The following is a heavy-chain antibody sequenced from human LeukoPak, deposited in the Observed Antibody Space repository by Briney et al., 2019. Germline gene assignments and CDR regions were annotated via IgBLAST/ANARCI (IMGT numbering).Heavy chain of an antibody. V-gene: IGHV3-48*04. CDR2: ITSSRSKT. CDR3: AREGPVAGSSFGFDV. Sequence: GGSLRLSCAASGFTFSSYWMHWVRQAPGKGLEWISYITSSRSKTSYADSVKGRFSISRDNAKNSLYLQMSSLRAEDTAVYYCAREGPVAGSSFGFDVWGQGAMVTVSS. J-gene: IGHJ3*01. CDR1: GFTFSSYW. D-gene: IGHD6-19*01.